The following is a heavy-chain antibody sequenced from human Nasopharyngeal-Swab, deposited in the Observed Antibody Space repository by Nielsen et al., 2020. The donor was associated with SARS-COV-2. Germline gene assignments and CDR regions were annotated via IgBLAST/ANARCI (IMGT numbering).Heavy chain of an antibody. CDR3: ASLTGYFDL. D-gene: IGHD7-27*01. V-gene: IGHV3-53*01. CDR2: IYSGGGT. CDR1: GLTVSSNY. J-gene: IGHJ2*01. Sequence: GESLKISCAASGLTVSSNYMAWVRQAPGKGLEWVSIIYSGGGTLYADSVRGRFTISRDNSKNALYLQMNSLRAEDTAVYYCASLTGYFDLWGRGTPATVSS.